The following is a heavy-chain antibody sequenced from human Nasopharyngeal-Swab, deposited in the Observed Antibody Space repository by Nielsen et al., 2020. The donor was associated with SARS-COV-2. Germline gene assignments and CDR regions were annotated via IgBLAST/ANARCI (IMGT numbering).Heavy chain of an antibody. CDR2: IWYDGSNK. Sequence: GGSLRLSCAASGFTFSSYGMRWVRQAPGKGLEWVAVIWYDGSNKYYADSVKGRFTISRDNSKNTLYLQMNSLRAEDTAVYYCARDPRYSGWDYYYYGMDVWGQGTTVTVSS. CDR1: GFTFSSYG. J-gene: IGHJ6*02. V-gene: IGHV3-33*01. CDR3: ARDPRYSGWDYYYYGMDV. D-gene: IGHD6-19*01.